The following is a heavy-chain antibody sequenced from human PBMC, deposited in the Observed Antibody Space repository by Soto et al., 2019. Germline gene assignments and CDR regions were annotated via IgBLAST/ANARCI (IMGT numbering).Heavy chain of an antibody. J-gene: IGHJ4*02. CDR1: GFTFSSYS. D-gene: IGHD3-3*01. CDR3: TRGSLLRFLAGPGY. Sequence: GGSLRLSCAASGFTFSSYSMNWVRQAPGKGLEWLSYISSSSSTIYYADSVKGRFTISRDNAKNSLYLQMNSLRAEDTAVYYCTRGSLLRFLAGPGYWGQGTLVTVSS. V-gene: IGHV3-48*01. CDR2: ISSSSSTI.